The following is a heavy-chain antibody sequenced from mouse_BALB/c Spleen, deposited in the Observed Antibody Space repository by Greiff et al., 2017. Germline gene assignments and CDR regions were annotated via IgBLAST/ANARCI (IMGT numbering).Heavy chain of an antibody. CDR1: GFSLTSYG. CDR2: IWAGGST. V-gene: IGHV2-9*02. J-gene: IGHJ4*01. Sequence: QVQLKESGPGLVAPSQSLSITCTVSGFSLTSYGVHWVRQPPGKGLEWLGVIWAGGSTNYNSALMSRLSISKDNSKSQVFLKMNSLQTDDTAMYYCAREREGSHYAMDYWGQGTSVTVSS. CDR3: AREREGSHYAMDY.